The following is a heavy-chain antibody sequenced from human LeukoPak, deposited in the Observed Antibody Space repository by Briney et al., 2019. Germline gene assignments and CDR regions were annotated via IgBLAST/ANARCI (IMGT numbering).Heavy chain of an antibody. D-gene: IGHD3-22*01. Sequence: ASVKVSCKASGYTFTSYSISWVRQAPGQGLEWMGWISAYNGNTNYAQKLQGRVTMTTDTSTSTAYMELRSLRSDDTAVYYCARMSYYDSSGDNWFDPWGQGTLVTVSS. CDR2: ISAYNGNT. CDR3: ARMSYYDSSGDNWFDP. CDR1: GYTFTSYS. V-gene: IGHV1-18*01. J-gene: IGHJ5*02.